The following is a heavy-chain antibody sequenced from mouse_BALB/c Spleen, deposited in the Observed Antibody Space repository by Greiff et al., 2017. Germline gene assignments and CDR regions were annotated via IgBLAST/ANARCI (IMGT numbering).Heavy chain of an antibody. J-gene: IGHJ4*01. CDR2: IDPSDSET. V-gene: IGHV1S127*01. D-gene: IGHD2-4*01. CDR3: ARVEDYDVGAMDY. Sequence: VQLQQSGPQLVRPGASVKISCKASGYSFTSYWMHWVKQRPGQGLEWIGMIDPSDSETRLNQKFKDKATLTVDKSSSTAYMQLSSPTSEDSAVYYCARVEDYDVGAMDYWGQGTSVTVSS. CDR1: GYSFTSYW.